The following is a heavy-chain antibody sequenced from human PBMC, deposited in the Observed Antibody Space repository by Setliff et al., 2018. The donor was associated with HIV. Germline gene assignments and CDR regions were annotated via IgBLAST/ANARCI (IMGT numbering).Heavy chain of an antibody. CDR2: INTGNDNT. J-gene: IGHJ6*02. CDR3: ARDKENYYYGMDV. Sequence: ASVKVSCKASGYTFTSYAMHWVRQAPGQRLEWMGWINTGNDNTRYSQKFQGRVTITRDTSASTAYMELNRLSFDDTAVFYCARDKENYYYGMDVWGQGTAVTVSS. V-gene: IGHV1-3*04. CDR1: GYTFTSYA.